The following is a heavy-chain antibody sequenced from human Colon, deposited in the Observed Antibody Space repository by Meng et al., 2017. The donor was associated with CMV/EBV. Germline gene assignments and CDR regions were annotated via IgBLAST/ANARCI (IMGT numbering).Heavy chain of an antibody. D-gene: IGHD5-18*01. CDR1: FSLSPSW. Sequence: FSLSPSWLPWVRQAPGKGLVWVSRINSDGSTTNYAASVKGRFTISRDNAKNTLYLQMNSLRAEDTAVYYCARGKFQSVGIVYSYFDPWGQGALVTVSS. J-gene: IGHJ5*02. CDR2: INSDGSTT. CDR3: ARGKFQSVGIVYSYFDP. V-gene: IGHV3-74*01.